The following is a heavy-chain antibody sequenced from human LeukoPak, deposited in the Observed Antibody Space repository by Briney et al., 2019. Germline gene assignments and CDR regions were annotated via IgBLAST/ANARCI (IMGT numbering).Heavy chain of an antibody. CDR2: FDPEDGET. CDR1: GNTLTELS. D-gene: IGHD3-9*01. CDR3: ARLGENYDILTGYFNTDYYYGMDV. Sequence: ASVTVSCKVSGNTLTELSMHWVRQAPGKGLEWMGGFDPEDGETIYAQKVQGRVTMTEDTSTDTAYMELSSLKASDTAMYYCARLGENYDILTGYFNTDYYYGMDVWGQGTTVTVSS. V-gene: IGHV1-24*01. J-gene: IGHJ6*02.